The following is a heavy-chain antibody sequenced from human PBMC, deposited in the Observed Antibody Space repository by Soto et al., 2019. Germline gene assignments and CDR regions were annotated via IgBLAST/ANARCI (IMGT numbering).Heavy chain of an antibody. CDR2: IKYDECDR. D-gene: IGHD3-16*01. CDR1: GFTFSSYW. Sequence: EVHLVESGGGLVQPGGSLRLSCAASGFTFSSYWLHWARQARGKGLVWVSRIKYDECDRGYGDSVKGRFTISSDNAKNTLYLQMNSLRAEDTAVYFWGRGVMGHYGIAVRGQGATGNV. CDR3: GRGVMGHYGIAV. V-gene: IGHV3-74*01. J-gene: IGHJ6*02.